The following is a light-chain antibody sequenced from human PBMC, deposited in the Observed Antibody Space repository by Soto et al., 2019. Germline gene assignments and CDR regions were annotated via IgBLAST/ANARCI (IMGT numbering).Light chain of an antibody. CDR2: GAS. J-gene: IGKJ1*01. V-gene: IGKV3-20*01. CDR3: QQYDSSPWT. Sequence: EIVLTQSPGNLSLSPGERATLSCRASQSLSRTFLAWYQQKPGQAPRLLIHGASSRATGIPDRFSGSGSGTEFTLTISRLEPEDFAVSSCQQYDSSPWTFGQGTKVEL. CDR1: QSLSRTF.